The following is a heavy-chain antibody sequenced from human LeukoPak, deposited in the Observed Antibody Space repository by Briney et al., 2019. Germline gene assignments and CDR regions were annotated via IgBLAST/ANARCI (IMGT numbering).Heavy chain of an antibody. CDR2: IYSGGST. Sequence: GGSLRLSCAASGFTVSSNYMSWVRQAPGKGLEWVSVIYSGGSTYYADSVKGRFTISRDNSKNTLYLQMNSLRAEDTAVYYCARDSMGNYYGSGSYSGAFDIWGQGTMVTVSS. CDR3: ARDSMGNYYGSGSYSGAFDI. V-gene: IGHV3-66*01. CDR1: GFTVSSNY. D-gene: IGHD3-10*01. J-gene: IGHJ3*02.